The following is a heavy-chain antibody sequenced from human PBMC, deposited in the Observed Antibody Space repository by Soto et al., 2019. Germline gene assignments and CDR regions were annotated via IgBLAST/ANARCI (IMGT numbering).Heavy chain of an antibody. CDR3: TTEEFEVDY. Sequence: EVQLVESGGGLVKPGESLRLSCTVSGFALSSYAMTWVRQAPGKGLEWLASISSSSNFKYYGDSVKGRFIISRDNAKNSLYLQMNSLRVEDTAMYLCTTEEFEVDYWGQGTLVTVSS. CDR2: ISSSSNFK. D-gene: IGHD3-10*01. J-gene: IGHJ4*02. V-gene: IGHV3-21*01. CDR1: GFALSSYA.